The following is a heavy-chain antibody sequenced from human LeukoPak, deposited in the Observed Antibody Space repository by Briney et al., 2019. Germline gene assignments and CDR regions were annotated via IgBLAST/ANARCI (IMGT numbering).Heavy chain of an antibody. V-gene: IGHV3-30-3*01. CDR1: GFTFRYYA. D-gene: IGHD5-18*01. Sequence: GGSLRLSCAASGFTFRYYAMHWVRQAPGKGLEWVAVISNDGSIQYYTDSVKGRFIISRDDSKNRMYLQMNSLRAEDTAVYYCVRDGYNYGSGGCDYWGQGTLVTVSS. J-gene: IGHJ4*02. CDR2: ISNDGSIQ. CDR3: VRDGYNYGSGGCDY.